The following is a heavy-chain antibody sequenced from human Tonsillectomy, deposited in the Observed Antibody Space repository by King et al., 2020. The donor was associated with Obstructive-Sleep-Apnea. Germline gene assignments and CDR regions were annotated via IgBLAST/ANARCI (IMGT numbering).Heavy chain of an antibody. CDR3: TRDRYDSSGYYTDY. CDR2: IRSKAYGGTT. J-gene: IGHJ4*01. Sequence: VQLVESGGGLVQPGRSLRLSCTASGFTFGDYAMTWFRQAPGKGLEWVGFIRSKAYGGTTEYAASVKGRFTISRDDSKSIAYLQMNSLKTEDTAVYYCTRDRYDSSGYYTDYWGHGTLVTVSS. CDR1: GFTFGDYA. D-gene: IGHD3-22*01. V-gene: IGHV3-49*03.